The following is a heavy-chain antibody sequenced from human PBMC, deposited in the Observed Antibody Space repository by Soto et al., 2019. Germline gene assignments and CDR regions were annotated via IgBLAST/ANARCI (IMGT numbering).Heavy chain of an antibody. Sequence: EVQLLESGGGLVQPAGSLRLSCAASGFTFSSYAMSWVRQAPGKRLEWVSTISGSGASAYYADSVKGRFTISRDNSKNTLYLQMNSLRAEDTAIYSCAKDLDSRNWAFDYWGQGTLVTVSS. J-gene: IGHJ4*02. CDR2: ISGSGASA. CDR1: GFTFSSYA. V-gene: IGHV3-23*01. CDR3: AKDLDSRNWAFDY. D-gene: IGHD6-13*01.